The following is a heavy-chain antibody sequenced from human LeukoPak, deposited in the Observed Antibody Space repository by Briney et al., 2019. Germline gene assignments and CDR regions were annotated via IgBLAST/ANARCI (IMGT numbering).Heavy chain of an antibody. CDR3: ARRKGSHFDY. CDR1: GSSISSYY. CDR2: IYYSGST. Sequence: PSETLSLTCTVSGSSISSYYWSWIRQPPGKGLEWIGYIYYSGSTNYNPSLKSRVTISVDTSKNQFSLKLSSVTAADTAVYYCARRKGSHFDYWGQGTLVTVSS. D-gene: IGHD2-15*01. J-gene: IGHJ4*02. V-gene: IGHV4-59*08.